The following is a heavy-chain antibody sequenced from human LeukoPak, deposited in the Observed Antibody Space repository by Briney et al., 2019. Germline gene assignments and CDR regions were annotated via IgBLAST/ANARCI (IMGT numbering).Heavy chain of an antibody. J-gene: IGHJ6*03. CDR2: ISSSGSTI. CDR1: GFTSSDYY. Sequence: GGSLRLSCAASGFTSSDYYMSWIRQAPGKGLEWVSYISSSGSTIYYADSVKGRFTISRDNAKNSLYLQMNSLRAEDTAAYYCARDGQQLVGGSREYYYYYMDVWGKGTTVTVSS. CDR3: ARDGQQLVGGSREYYYYYMDV. V-gene: IGHV3-11*01. D-gene: IGHD6-6*01.